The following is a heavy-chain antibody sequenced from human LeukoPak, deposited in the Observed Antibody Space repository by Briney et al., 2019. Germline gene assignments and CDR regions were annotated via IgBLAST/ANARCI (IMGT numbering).Heavy chain of an antibody. CDR1: GFTVSSNY. D-gene: IGHD2-2*03. CDR3: ARDMDRGAFDI. J-gene: IGHJ3*02. CDR2: IYSGGSGGST. Sequence: PGGSLRLSCAASGFTVSSNYMDWVRQAPGKGLEWVSVIYSGGSGGSTYYADSVKGRFTISRDNSKNTLYLQMNSLKAEDTAVYYCARDMDRGAFDIWGQGIMVTVSS. V-gene: IGHV3-53*01.